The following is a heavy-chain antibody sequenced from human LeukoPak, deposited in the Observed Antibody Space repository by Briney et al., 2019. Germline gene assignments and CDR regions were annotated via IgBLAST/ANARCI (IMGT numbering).Heavy chain of an antibody. V-gene: IGHV3-7*01. J-gene: IGHJ4*02. Sequence: SGGSLRLSCAASGFTFSSYWMSWVRQAPGKGLEWVANIKQDGSEKYYVDSVKGRFTISRDNAKNSLYLQMNSLRAEDTAVYYCARGGLGWYQFDDYWGQGTLVTVSS. CDR2: IKQDGSEK. CDR1: GFTFSSYW. D-gene: IGHD6-19*01. CDR3: ARGGLGWYQFDDY.